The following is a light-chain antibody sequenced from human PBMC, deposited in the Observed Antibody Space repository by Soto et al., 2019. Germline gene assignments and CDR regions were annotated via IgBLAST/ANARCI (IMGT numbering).Light chain of an antibody. CDR1: QGIRND. J-gene: IGKJ1*01. CDR2: HAS. Sequence: DIQMTQSPSSLSASVGDRVTITCRASQGIRNDLGWYQQKPGTAPKLLIYHASTLESGVPSRFSGSGSGTEFTLTISSLQPDDFATYYCQQYMSYSFGQGTKVDI. CDR3: QQYMSYS. V-gene: IGKV1-17*01.